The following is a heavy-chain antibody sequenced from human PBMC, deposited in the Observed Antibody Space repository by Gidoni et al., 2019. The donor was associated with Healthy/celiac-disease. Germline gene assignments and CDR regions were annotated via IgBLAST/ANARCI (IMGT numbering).Heavy chain of an antibody. V-gene: IGHV3-21*01. CDR3: ARDLPRYCSSTSCLPYFDY. CDR1: GFTFSSYS. CDR2: ISSSSSYI. J-gene: IGHJ4*02. Sequence: EVQLVEYGGGLVKPGGSLSLSCAASGFTFSSYSLNWVRQAPGKGLEWVSSISSSSSYIYYADSVKGRFTSSRDNAKNSLYLQMNSLRAEDTAVYYCARDLPRYCSSTSCLPYFDYWGQGTLVTVSS. D-gene: IGHD2-2*01.